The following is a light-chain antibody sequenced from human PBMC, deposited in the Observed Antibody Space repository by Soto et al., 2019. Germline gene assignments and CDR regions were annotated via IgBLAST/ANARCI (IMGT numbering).Light chain of an antibody. J-gene: IGKJ4*01. Sequence: ILIAQSPATLSVSPGEGATLSCRASQSVSSKLAWYQQKPGQAPRLLIYGASNRDSGIPARFSGRGSGTDFTLTISRLEPEDVSVYSCQQRSNWPLTFGGGTKVDIK. V-gene: IGKV3-11*01. CDR2: GAS. CDR3: QQRSNWPLT. CDR1: QSVSSK.